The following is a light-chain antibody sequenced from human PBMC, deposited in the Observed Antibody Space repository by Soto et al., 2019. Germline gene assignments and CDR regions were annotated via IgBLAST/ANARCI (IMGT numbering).Light chain of an antibody. Sequence: EIVLTQSPGTLSLSPGERATLSCRASQSVSSSYLAWYQQKPGQAPRLIIYGASSRATGIPDRFSGSGSGTDFTLTISRLEPEDFSVYYCQPYGSSPRTFGQGTKVDIK. J-gene: IGKJ1*01. CDR2: GAS. CDR1: QSVSSSY. CDR3: QPYGSSPRT. V-gene: IGKV3-20*01.